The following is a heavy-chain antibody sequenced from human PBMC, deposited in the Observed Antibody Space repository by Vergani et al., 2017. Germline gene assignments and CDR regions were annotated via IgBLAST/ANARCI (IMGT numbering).Heavy chain of an antibody. CDR3: ARRGWGSSVGYFDY. V-gene: IGHV4-31*03. J-gene: IGHJ4*02. CDR2: IYYSVST. CDR1: GGSISSGGYY. D-gene: IGHD6-6*01. Sequence: QVQLQESGPGLVKPSQTLSLTRTVSGGSISSGGYYWSWIRQHPGKGLEWIGYIYYSVSTYYNPSLKSRVSISVDTSKNQFSLKLTSVTAADTAVYYCARRGWGSSVGYFDYWGQGTLVTVSS.